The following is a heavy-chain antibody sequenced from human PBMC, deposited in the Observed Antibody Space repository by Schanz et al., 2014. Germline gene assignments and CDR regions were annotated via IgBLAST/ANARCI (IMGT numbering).Heavy chain of an antibody. CDR1: GFIVRSNY. CDR2: IKHDGSVK. Sequence: EVQLLESGGGLVQPGGSLRLSCAVSGFIVRSNYMTWVRQAPGKGPEWVANIKHDGSVKDYVDSVEGRFTISRDNAKNTLYLQMNTLRAEDTAVYYCARKMKLGVYGGKGHDSLDIWGQGTMVTVSS. CDR3: ARKMKLGVYGGKGHDSLDI. J-gene: IGHJ3*02. V-gene: IGHV3-7*04. D-gene: IGHD4-17*01.